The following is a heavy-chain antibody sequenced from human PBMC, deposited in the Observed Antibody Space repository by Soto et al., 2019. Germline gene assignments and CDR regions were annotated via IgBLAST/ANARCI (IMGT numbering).Heavy chain of an antibody. J-gene: IGHJ5*02. CDR2: INHSGST. CDR3: ARDNGGGYNNWFDP. D-gene: IGHD2-8*01. Sequence: SETLSLTCTVYGGSFSGYYWSWIRQPPGKGLEWIGEINHSGSTNYNPSLKSRVTISVDTSKNQFPLKLSSVTAADTAVYYCARDNGGGYNNWFDPWGQGTLVTVSS. V-gene: IGHV4-34*01. CDR1: GGSFSGYY.